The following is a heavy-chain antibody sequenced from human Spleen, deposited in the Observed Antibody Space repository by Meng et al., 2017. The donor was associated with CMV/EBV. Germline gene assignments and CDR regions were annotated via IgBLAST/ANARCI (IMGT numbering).Heavy chain of an antibody. D-gene: IGHD1-26*01. CDR3: AKDGFKWQRSGSPFNS. V-gene: IGHV3-33*06. J-gene: IGHJ4*02. CDR2: IWNDGSNE. CDR1: GFPFNTYG. Sequence: GESLKISCVTSGFPFNTYGMNWLRQAPGKGLEWVAVIWNDGSNEYYADSVKGRFTISRDNSKNTLYLQMNSLRAEDTALYYCAKDGFKWQRSGSPFNSWGQGTLVTVSS.